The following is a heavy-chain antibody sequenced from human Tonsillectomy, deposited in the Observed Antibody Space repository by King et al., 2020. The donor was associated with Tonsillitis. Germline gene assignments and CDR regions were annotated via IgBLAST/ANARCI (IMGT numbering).Heavy chain of an antibody. Sequence: QLVQSGAEMKKPGESLRISCKGSGYSFTNYWINWVRQMPGKGLEWMGRIDPSDSYTNYSPSFQGHVTISADNSISTAYLQWSSLKASDTAMYYCATLGYCSSTSCYAGGWFDPWGQGTLVTVSS. D-gene: IGHD2-2*01. J-gene: IGHJ5*02. CDR2: IDPSDSYT. CDR3: ATLGYCSSTSCYAGGWFDP. CDR1: GYSFTNYW. V-gene: IGHV5-10-1*03.